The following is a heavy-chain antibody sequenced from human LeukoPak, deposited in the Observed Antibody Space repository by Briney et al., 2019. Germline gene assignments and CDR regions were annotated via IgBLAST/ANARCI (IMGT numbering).Heavy chain of an antibody. Sequence: SETLSLTCTVSGGSISSGSYYWSWIRQPAGKGLEWLGTISNSGSTYFNPSLKSRVTISTDTSKKQFSLKLTSMTAADTALYYCARREEMATTLYYFDSWGPGTRVTVSS. CDR3: ARREEMATTLYYFDS. J-gene: IGHJ4*02. CDR2: ISNSGST. D-gene: IGHD5-24*01. V-gene: IGHV4-39*01. CDR1: GGSISSGSYY.